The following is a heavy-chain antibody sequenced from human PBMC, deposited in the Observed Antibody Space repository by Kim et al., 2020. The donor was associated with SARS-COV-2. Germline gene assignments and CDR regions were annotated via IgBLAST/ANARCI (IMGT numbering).Heavy chain of an antibody. V-gene: IGHV1-3*01. D-gene: IGHD3-10*01. CDR2: INCGTGNT. J-gene: IGHJ6*02. CDR1: AYTFTTYA. Sequence: ASVKVSCKASAYTFTTYAMHWVRQAPGQRLEWMGWINCGTGNTKYSQKFQGRVTITRDTSATSVYMELSSLRSDDTAVYYCAREVGYSGRTQDGMDVWGQ. CDR3: AREVGYSGRTQDGMDV.